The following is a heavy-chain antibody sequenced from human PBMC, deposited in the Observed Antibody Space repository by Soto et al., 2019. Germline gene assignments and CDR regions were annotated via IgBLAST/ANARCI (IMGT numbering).Heavy chain of an antibody. CDR3: AKRDVPHSTSNAYFYDH. D-gene: IGHD2-21*02. Sequence: GGSLRLSCGVSGFPFAPSTMSWVRQAPGKGLEWVSTISVSVGSTYSADSVQGRFTVSSDISDNTLFLRMTSLTADDTAVYFCAKRDVPHSTSNAYFYDHWGRGVLVTVS. CDR1: GFPFAPST. CDR2: ISVSVGST. J-gene: IGHJ4*02. V-gene: IGHV3-23*01.